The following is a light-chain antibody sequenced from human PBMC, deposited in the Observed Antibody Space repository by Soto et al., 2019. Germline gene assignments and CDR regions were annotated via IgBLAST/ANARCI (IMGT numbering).Light chain of an antibody. CDR3: SSYTSTGTLVV. J-gene: IGLJ2*01. V-gene: IGLV2-14*03. CDR2: DVT. CDR1: RSDVGGYDY. Sequence: QSALTQPASVSGSPGQSLTISCTGTRSDVGGYDYVSWYQQHPGKAPKLMIYDVTNRPSGVSNRFSGSKSGNTASLTISGLQAEDETDYYCSSYTSTGTLVVFGGGTKLTVL.